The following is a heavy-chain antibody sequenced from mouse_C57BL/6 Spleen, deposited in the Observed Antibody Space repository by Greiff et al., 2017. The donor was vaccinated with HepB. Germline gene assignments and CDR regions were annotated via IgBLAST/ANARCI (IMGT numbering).Heavy chain of an antibody. V-gene: IGHV1-64*01. CDR3: ASSIYYDYERFAY. CDR2: IHPNSGST. D-gene: IGHD2-4*01. J-gene: IGHJ3*01. Sequence: VQLQQSGAELVKPGASVKLSCKASGYTFTSYWMHWVKQRPGQGLEWIGMIHPNSGSTNYNEKFKSKATLTVDKSSSTAYMQLSSLTSEDSAVYYCASSIYYDYERFAYWGQGTLVTVSA. CDR1: GYTFTSYW.